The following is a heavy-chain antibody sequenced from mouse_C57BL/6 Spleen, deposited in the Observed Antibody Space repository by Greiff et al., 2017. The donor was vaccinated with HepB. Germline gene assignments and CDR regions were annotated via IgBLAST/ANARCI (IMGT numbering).Heavy chain of an antibody. V-gene: IGHV3-5*01. D-gene: IGHD2-5*01. CDR3: AREGVYSNHGAMDY. CDR2: IYYSGTI. CDR1: GISITTGNYR. J-gene: IGHJ4*01. Sequence: EVQLVESGPGLVKPSQTVFLTCTVTGISITTGNYRWSWIRQFPGNKLEWIGYIYYSGTITYNPSLTSRTTSTSDTPKNQFFLEMNSSTAEDTATYYCAREGVYSNHGAMDYWGQGTSVTVSS.